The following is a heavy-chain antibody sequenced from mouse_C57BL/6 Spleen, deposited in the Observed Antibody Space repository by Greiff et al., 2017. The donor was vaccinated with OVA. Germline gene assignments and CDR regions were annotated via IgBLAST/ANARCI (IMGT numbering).Heavy chain of an antibody. CDR1: GYTFTSYW. Sequence: VQLQQSGAELVKPGASVKLSCKASGYTFTSYWMHWVKQRPGRGLEWIGRIDPNSGGTKYNEKFKSKATLTVDKPSSTAYMPLSSLTSEYSAVYYCARSNYGSHFDYWGQGTTLTVAS. J-gene: IGHJ2*01. CDR2: IDPNSGGT. V-gene: IGHV1-72*01. D-gene: IGHD1-1*01. CDR3: ARSNYGSHFDY.